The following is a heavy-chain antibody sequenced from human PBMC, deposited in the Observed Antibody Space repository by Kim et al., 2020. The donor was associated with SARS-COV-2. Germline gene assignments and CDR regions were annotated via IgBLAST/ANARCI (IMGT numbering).Heavy chain of an antibody. D-gene: IGHD6-13*01. V-gene: IGHV4-39*01. CDR3: ARNFGIAAAGIDY. Sequence: SETLSLTCTVSGGSISSSSYYWGWIRQPPGKGLEWIGSIYYSGSTYYNPSLKSRVTISVDTSKNQFSLKLSSVTAADTAVYYCARNFGIAAAGIDYWGQGTLVTVSS. CDR1: GGSISSSSYY. J-gene: IGHJ4*02. CDR2: IYYSGST.